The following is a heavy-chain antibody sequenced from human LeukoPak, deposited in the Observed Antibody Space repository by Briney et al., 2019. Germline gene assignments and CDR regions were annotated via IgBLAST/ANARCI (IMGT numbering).Heavy chain of an antibody. CDR1: GFTFSSYG. CDR2: IRYDGSNK. J-gene: IGHJ4*02. D-gene: IGHD3-16*01. V-gene: IGHV3-30*02. Sequence: GGSLRLSCAASGFTFSSYGMHWVRQAPGKGLEWVAFIRYDGSNKYYADSVKGRFTIPRDNSKNTLYLQMNSLRAEDTAVYYCARGLSAMGYFDYWGQGTLVTVSS. CDR3: ARGLSAMGYFDY.